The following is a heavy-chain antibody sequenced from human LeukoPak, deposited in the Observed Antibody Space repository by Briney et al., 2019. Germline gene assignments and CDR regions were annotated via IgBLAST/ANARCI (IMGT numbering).Heavy chain of an antibody. V-gene: IGHV3-30-3*01. CDR2: ISYDGSNK. CDR1: GFSFSSYA. CDR3: ARGGGSYDILTGDYKPHDY. D-gene: IGHD3-9*01. Sequence: PGRSLRLSCAASGFSFSSYAMHWVRQAPGKGLEWVAVISYDGSNKYYADSVKGRFTISRDNSKNTLYLQMNSLRAEDTAVYYRARGGGSYDILTGDYKPHDYWGQGTLVTVSS. J-gene: IGHJ4*02.